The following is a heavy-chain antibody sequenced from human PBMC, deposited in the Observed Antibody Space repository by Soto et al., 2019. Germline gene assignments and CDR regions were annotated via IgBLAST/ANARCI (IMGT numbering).Heavy chain of an antibody. V-gene: IGHV5-51*01. D-gene: IGHD6-6*01. Sequence: RAESLPISCKGSGYSFTSYWIGWVRQMPGKGMEWMGIIYPGDSDTRYSPSFQGQVTISADKSISTAYLQWSSLRASDTAMYYCARHGGRGSSSHRLAWFDPWGQGIVVTLS. CDR2: IYPGDSDT. J-gene: IGHJ5*02. CDR3: ARHGGRGSSSHRLAWFDP. CDR1: GYSFTSYW.